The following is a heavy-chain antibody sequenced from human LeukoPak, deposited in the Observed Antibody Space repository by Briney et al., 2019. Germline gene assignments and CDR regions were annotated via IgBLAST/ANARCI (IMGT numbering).Heavy chain of an antibody. D-gene: IGHD3-22*01. J-gene: IGHJ4*02. V-gene: IGHV3-23*01. CDR2: ISGSGGST. Sequence: GGSLRLSCAASGFTISSHAMSWVRQAPGKGLEWVSAISGSGGSTYYADSVKGRFTISRDNSKNTLYLQMNSLRAEDTAVYYCANRYYDSSGYDYWGQGTLVTVSS. CDR1: GFTISSHA. CDR3: ANRYYDSSGYDY.